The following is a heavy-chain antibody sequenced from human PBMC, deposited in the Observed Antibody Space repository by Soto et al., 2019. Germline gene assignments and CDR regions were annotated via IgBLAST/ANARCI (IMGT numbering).Heavy chain of an antibody. V-gene: IGHV4-59*01. D-gene: IGHD3-22*01. CDR1: GGSISGYH. J-gene: IGHJ3*02. CDR2: IYYTGGT. CDR3: ARDGYYDRSGHDAFHI. Sequence: SETLSLTCTVSGGSISGYHWNWIRQPPGKGLEWIGSIYYTGGTNYNPSLKSRVTISVDTSKNQFSLRLCSVTAADTAVYYCARDGYYDRSGHDAFHIWGQGTMVTVSS.